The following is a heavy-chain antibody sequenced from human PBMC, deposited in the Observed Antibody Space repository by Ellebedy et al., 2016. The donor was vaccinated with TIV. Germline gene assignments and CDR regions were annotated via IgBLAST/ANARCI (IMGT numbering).Heavy chain of an antibody. V-gene: IGHV3-7*01. Sequence: GESLKISCAASGFTFSSYGMHWVRQAPGKGLEWVANIKQDGSEKYYVDSVKGRFTISRDNAKNSLYLQMNSLRAEDTAVYYCARDRSGYSSSWYRALDYWGQGTLVTVSS. CDR1: GFTFSSYG. D-gene: IGHD6-13*01. J-gene: IGHJ4*02. CDR2: IKQDGSEK. CDR3: ARDRSGYSSSWYRALDY.